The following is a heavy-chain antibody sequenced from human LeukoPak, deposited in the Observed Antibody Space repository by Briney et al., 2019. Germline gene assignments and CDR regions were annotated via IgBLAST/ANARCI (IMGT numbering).Heavy chain of an antibody. CDR3: ARAGFLRFLEWLSLSSYYYYGMDV. CDR2: XXSXGST. D-gene: IGHD3-3*01. CDR1: GFTVSSNY. J-gene: IGHJ6*02. Sequence: GGSLRLSCAASGFTVSSNYMSWVRQAPGKGLXXXXXXXSXGSTXXADSVKGRFTISRDNSKNTLYLQMNSLRAEDTAVYYCARAGFLRFLEWLSLSSYYYYGMDVWGQGTTVTVSS. V-gene: IGHV3-53*01.